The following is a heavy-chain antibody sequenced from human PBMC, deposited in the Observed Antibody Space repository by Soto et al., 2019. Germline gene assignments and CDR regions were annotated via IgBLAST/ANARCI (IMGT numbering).Heavy chain of an antibody. CDR3: AKVQHSSGPHDAFDI. CDR2: NSGSGGST. CDR1: GCTFISYA. D-gene: IGHD2-21*01. Sequence: GGSLRLSCAASGCTFISYAVIWVRQATGKGLEWVSANSGSGGSTYYADSVKCRFTISRDNSNNTLYLQMNSLRAEDTAVYYCAKVQHSSGPHDAFDIWGQGTMVTVSS. J-gene: IGHJ3*02. V-gene: IGHV3-23*01.